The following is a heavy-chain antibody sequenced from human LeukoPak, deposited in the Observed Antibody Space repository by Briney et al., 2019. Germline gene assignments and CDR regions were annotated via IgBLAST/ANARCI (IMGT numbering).Heavy chain of an antibody. V-gene: IGHV3-21*01. CDR2: ISSSSSYI. CDR3: ARDKSPYGLHDY. D-gene: IGHD4-17*01. CDR1: GFTFSTYR. Sequence: PGGSLRLSCAASGFTFSTYRMSWVRQAPGKGLEWVSSISSSSSYIYYADSVKGRFTISRDNAKNSLYLQMNSLRAEDTAVYYCARDKSPYGLHDYWGQGTLVTVSS. J-gene: IGHJ4*02.